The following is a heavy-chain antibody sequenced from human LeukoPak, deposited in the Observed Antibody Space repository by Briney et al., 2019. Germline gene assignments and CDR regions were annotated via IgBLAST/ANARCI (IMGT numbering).Heavy chain of an antibody. Sequence: SETLSLTCTVSGGSISSSSYYWGWIRQPPGKGLEWIGSIYYSGSTYYNPSLKSRVTISVDTSKNHFSLKLSSVTAADTAVYYCARQGYYDPHAFDIWGQGTMVTVSS. D-gene: IGHD3-22*01. CDR1: GGSISSSSYY. CDR3: ARQGYYDPHAFDI. J-gene: IGHJ3*02. V-gene: IGHV4-39*01. CDR2: IYYSGST.